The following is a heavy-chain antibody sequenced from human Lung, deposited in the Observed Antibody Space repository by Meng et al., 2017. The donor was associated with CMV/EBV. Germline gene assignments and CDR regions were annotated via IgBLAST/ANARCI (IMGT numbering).Heavy chain of an antibody. CDR1: GGSISSGDYY. D-gene: IGHD1-1*01. CDR3: ARGNWNDAFVLDY. CDR2: IYYSGST. J-gene: IGHJ4*02. Sequence: SXTLSLXCTVSGGSISSGDYYWSWIRQPPGKGLEWIGYIYYSGSTYYNPSLKSRVTISVDTSKNQFSLKLSSVTAADTAVYYCARGNWNDAFVLDYWDQGTXVTVAS. V-gene: IGHV4-30-4*02.